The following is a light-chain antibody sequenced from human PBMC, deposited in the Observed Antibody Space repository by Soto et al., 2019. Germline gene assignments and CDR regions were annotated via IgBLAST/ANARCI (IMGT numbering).Light chain of an antibody. CDR3: QTWDTVIHVV. CDR1: SGHSSYA. CDR2: LNSDGRH. Sequence: QLVLTQSPSASASLGASVKLTCTLSSGHSSYAIAWHQQQPEKGPRYLMKLNSDGRHFKGDGIPDRFSGSSSGAERYLTISSLQSEDEADYYCQTWDTVIHVVFGGGTKVTVL. V-gene: IGLV4-69*01. J-gene: IGLJ2*01.